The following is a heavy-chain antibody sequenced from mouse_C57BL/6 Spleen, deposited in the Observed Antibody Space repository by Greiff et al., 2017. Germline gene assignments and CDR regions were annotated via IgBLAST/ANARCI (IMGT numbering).Heavy chain of an antibody. V-gene: IGHV14-2*01. CDR1: GFNIKDYC. CDR2: IDPDDGET. CDR3: ADGRGYAMDY. J-gene: IGHJ4*01. Sequence: EVQLQQPGAELVKPGASVKLSCTASGFNIKDYCMHWVKQRTEHGLEWIGRIDPDDGETKYDQKFQGKATITADTSSTTAYLQLSSLTSEDTAVYYCADGRGYAMDYWGQGTSVTVSS. D-gene: IGHD1-1*01.